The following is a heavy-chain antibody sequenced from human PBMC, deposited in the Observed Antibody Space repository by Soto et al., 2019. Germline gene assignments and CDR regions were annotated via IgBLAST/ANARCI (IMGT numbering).Heavy chain of an antibody. CDR3: ARVRSYSGSYSDAFDI. CDR1: GDSVSSNSAA. Sequence: SQTLSLTCAISGDSVSSNSAAWNWIRQSPSRGFEWLGRTYYRSKWYNDYAVSVKSRITINPDTSKNQFSLQLNSVTPEDTAVYYCARVRSYSGSYSDAFDIWGQGTMVTVSS. J-gene: IGHJ3*02. V-gene: IGHV6-1*01. D-gene: IGHD1-26*01. CDR2: TYYRSKWYN.